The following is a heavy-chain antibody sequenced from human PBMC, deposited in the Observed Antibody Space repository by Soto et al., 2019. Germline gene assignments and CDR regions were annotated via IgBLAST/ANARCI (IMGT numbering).Heavy chain of an antibody. D-gene: IGHD2-15*01. V-gene: IGHV4-59*01. CDR1: GGSMSSYY. CDR3: ARESGGSFKVDY. CDR2: IYYGGST. J-gene: IGHJ4*02. Sequence: SETLSLTCTVSGGSMSSYYWSWIRQPPGKGLQWIGYIYYGGSTNYNPSLKSRVTISVDTSKKQFALKLNSVTAADTAVYYCARESGGSFKVDYWGQGILVTVSS.